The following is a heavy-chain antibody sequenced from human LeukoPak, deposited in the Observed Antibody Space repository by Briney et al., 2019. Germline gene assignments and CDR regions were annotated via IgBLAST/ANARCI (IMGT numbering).Heavy chain of an antibody. V-gene: IGHV1-24*01. D-gene: IGHD3-3*01. CDR3: ATDHSGVVPRPLYY. Sequence: ASVEVSCKVSGYTLTELSMHWVRQAPGKGLEWMGGFDPEDGETIYAQKFQGRVTMTEDTSTDTAYMELSSLRSEDTAVYYCATDHSGVVPRPLYYWGQGTLVTVSS. CDR2: FDPEDGET. J-gene: IGHJ4*02. CDR1: GYTLTELS.